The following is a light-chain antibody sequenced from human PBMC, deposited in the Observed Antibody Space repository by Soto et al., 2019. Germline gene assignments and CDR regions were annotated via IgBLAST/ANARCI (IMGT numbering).Light chain of an antibody. V-gene: IGKV3-20*01. Sequence: EIVLTQSPGTLSLSPGERATLSCRASQSVSSSYLAWYQQKPGQAPRLLIYGASSRATGIPDRFSGSGSGTDFTLTISRLEPEYFAVYYCQQYGSFPITFGQGTRLEIK. CDR3: QQYGSFPIT. CDR1: QSVSSSY. J-gene: IGKJ5*01. CDR2: GAS.